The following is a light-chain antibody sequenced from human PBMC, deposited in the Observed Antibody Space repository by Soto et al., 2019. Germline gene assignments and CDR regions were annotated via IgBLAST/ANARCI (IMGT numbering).Light chain of an antibody. Sequence: QSALTXPPSVSGSPGQSVTISCTGTSSDIGGSNRVSWYQQPPGTAPKLVIYEVSDRPSGVPDRFSGSKSGNTASLTISGLQAEDEADYYCTSFTSRYTYVFGTGTKVTVL. CDR2: EVS. CDR1: SSDIGGSNR. CDR3: TSFTSRYTYV. V-gene: IGLV2-18*02. J-gene: IGLJ1*01.